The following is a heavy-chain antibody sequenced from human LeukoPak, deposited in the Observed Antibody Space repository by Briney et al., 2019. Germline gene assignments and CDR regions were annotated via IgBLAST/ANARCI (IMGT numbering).Heavy chain of an antibody. CDR1: GFTFSSYA. CDR3: AKVYYGGNAHYFDY. Sequence: GGSLRLSCAASGFTFSSYAMSWVRQAPGKGLELVSAISGSGGSTYYADSVKGRFTISRDNYKKRLYLQMNSLRAEDTAVYYCAKVYYGGNAHYFDYWGQGTLVTVSS. V-gene: IGHV3-23*01. J-gene: IGHJ4*02. CDR2: ISGSGGST. D-gene: IGHD4-23*01.